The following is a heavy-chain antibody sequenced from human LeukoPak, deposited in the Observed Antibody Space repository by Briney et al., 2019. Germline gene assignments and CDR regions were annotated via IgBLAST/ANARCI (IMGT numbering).Heavy chain of an antibody. V-gene: IGHV3-15*01. CDR1: GFTFSNAW. CDR3: TTALRDYYDSSGYYYVRDY. Sequence: GGSLRLSCAASGFTFSNAWMSWVRQAPGKGLEWVGRIKSKTDGGTTDYAAPVKGRFTISRDDSKNTLYLQMNSLKTEDTAVYYCTTALRDYYDSSGYYYVRDYWGQGTLVTVSS. J-gene: IGHJ4*02. CDR2: IKSKTDGGTT. D-gene: IGHD3-22*01.